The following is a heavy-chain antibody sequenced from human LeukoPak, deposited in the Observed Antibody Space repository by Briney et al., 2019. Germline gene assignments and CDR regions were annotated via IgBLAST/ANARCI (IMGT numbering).Heavy chain of an antibody. CDR2: INSDGSST. CDR3: ARDLFYDGSGFYASDS. V-gene: IGHV3-74*01. CDR1: GFTFSTYW. D-gene: IGHD3-22*01. Sequence: GGSLRLSCAASGFTFSTYWMHWVRQAPGKGPVWVSRINSDGSSTVYADSVNGRFTISRDNAKHTLYMQMNSLRAGDTAVYCCARDLFYDGSGFYASDSWGQGTLVTVSS. J-gene: IGHJ4*02.